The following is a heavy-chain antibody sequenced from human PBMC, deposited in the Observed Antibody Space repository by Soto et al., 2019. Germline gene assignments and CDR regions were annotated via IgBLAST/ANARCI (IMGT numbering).Heavy chain of an antibody. Sequence: SVKVCCKASGGTKSSYAISWVRQAHRQGLEWMGGIIPIFGTANYAQKFQGRVTITADESTSTAYMELSSLRSEDTAVYYCAIRMGSGSYYTAYFDYWGQGTLVTVSS. CDR1: GGTKSSYA. D-gene: IGHD3-10*01. J-gene: IGHJ4*02. CDR3: AIRMGSGSYYTAYFDY. V-gene: IGHV1-69*13. CDR2: IIPIFGTA.